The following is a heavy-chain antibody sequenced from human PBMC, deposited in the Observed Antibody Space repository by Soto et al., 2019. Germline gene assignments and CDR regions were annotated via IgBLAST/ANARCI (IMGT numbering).Heavy chain of an antibody. Sequence: QVQLVESGGGVVQPGRSLRLSCAASGFTFSSYGMHWVRQAPGKGAEWVAVIWYDGSNKYYADSVKGRFTISRDNSKNTLYQQMNSLKAKDTAVYYCARWGIAAGDYCGQGTLGTVSS. CDR3: ARWGIAAGDY. J-gene: IGHJ4*02. CDR2: IWYDGSNK. D-gene: IGHD6-13*01. CDR1: GFTFSSYG. V-gene: IGHV3-33*01.